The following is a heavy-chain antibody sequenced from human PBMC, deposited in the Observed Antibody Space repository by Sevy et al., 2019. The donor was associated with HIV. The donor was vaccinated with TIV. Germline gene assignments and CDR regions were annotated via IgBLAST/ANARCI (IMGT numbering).Heavy chain of an antibody. CDR2: IKQDGSVK. V-gene: IGHV3-7*01. CDR3: VRAIAAAGSF. Sequence: GGSLRLSCAASGSSLNNYWMNGSRQPPGKGLEWVANIKQDGSVKYYVDSVKGRFTISRDNARNLLYLQMNSLRVEDTALYYCVRAIAAAGSFWGQGTLVTVSS. J-gene: IGHJ4*02. D-gene: IGHD6-13*01. CDR1: GSSLNNYW.